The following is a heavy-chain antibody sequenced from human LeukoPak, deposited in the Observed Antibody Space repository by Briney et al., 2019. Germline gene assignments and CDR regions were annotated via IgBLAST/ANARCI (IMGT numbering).Heavy chain of an antibody. J-gene: IGHJ4*02. CDR2: IYYSGST. CDR3: ARRGYYDSNGYVTYYFDY. CDR1: GGSFSGYY. D-gene: IGHD3-22*01. Sequence: SETLSLTCAVYGGSFSGYYWSWIRQPPGKGLEWIGSIYYSGSTYYNPSLKSRVTIFVHTSKNQFSLKLSSVTAADTAVYYCARRGYYDSNGYVTYYFDYWGQGTLVTVSS. V-gene: IGHV4-34*01.